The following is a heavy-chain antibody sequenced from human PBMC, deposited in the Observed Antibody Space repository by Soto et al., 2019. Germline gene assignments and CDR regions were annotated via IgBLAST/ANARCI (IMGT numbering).Heavy chain of an antibody. Sequence: SETLSLTCTVSGGSISSYYWSWIRQPPGKGLEWIGYIYYSGSTNYNPSLKSRVTISVDTSKNQFSLKLSSVTAADTAVYYCARQVGGWAPWYFDYWGQGTLVTLSS. CDR1: GGSISSYY. CDR2: IYYSGST. D-gene: IGHD6-19*01. J-gene: IGHJ4*02. V-gene: IGHV4-59*08. CDR3: ARQVGGWAPWYFDY.